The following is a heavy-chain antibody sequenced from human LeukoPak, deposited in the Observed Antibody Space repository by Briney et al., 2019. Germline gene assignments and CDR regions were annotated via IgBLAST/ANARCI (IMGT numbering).Heavy chain of an antibody. V-gene: IGHV4-39*01. J-gene: IGHJ4*02. CDR1: GGSVYTSYYY. CDR2: IFYTGKN. Sequence: SETLSLTCTVSGGSVYTSYYYWGWVRDPPGKGPEWLGYIFYTGKNTSIPSLNTRVSISIDTSNYQFPPKLTSAHTAATSGYNCARVFDAWGQGTRVTVPA. CDR3: ARVFDA.